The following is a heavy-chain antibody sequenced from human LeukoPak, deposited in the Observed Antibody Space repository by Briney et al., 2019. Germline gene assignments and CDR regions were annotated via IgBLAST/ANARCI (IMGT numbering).Heavy chain of an antibody. V-gene: IGHV1-24*01. D-gene: IGHD5-18*01. Sequence: APVTVSCKVSGYTLTELSMHWVRQAPGKGLEWMGGFDPEDGETIYAQKFQGRVTMTEDTSTDTAYMELSSPRSEDTAMYYCASLDTAKQPLANHWGQGTLVTVSS. CDR3: ASLDTAKQPLANH. CDR1: GYTLTELS. J-gene: IGHJ5*02. CDR2: FDPEDGET.